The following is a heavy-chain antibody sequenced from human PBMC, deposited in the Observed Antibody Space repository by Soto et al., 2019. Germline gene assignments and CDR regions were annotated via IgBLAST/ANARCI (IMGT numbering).Heavy chain of an antibody. D-gene: IGHD2-15*01. CDR2: IWYDGSNK. J-gene: IGHJ4*02. V-gene: IGHV3-33*01. CDR3: ARDHGYCIRSSCTRMVDY. CDR1: GFTFSSYG. Sequence: QVQLVESGGGVVQPGRSLRLSCAASGFTFSSYGMHWVRQAPGKGLEWVAVIWYDGSNKYYADSVKGRFTISRDNSKNTPYLQMNSLRAEDTAVDYCARDHGYCIRSSCTRMVDYWGQGTLVTVSS.